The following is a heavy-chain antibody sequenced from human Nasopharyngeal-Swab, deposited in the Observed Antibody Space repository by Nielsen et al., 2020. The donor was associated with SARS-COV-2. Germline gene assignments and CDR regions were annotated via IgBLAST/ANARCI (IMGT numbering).Heavy chain of an antibody. V-gene: IGHV3-11*01. CDR2: ISSSGSTI. J-gene: IGHJ6*02. CDR3: ARDAEYYYGSGTPYYYGMDV. CDR1: GFTVSDYY. D-gene: IGHD3-10*01. Sequence: GGSLGLSCAASGFTVSDYYMSWIRQAPGKGLEWVSYISSSGSTIYYADSVKGRFTISSDNAKNSLYLQMNSLRAEDTAVYYCARDAEYYYGSGTPYYYGMDVWGQGTTVTVSS.